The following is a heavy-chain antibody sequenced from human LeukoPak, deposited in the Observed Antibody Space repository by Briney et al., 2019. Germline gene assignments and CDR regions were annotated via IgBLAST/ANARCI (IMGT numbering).Heavy chain of an antibody. V-gene: IGHV5-51*01. J-gene: IGHJ6*03. CDR3: ARVPAERFCSGIDCSVPHYFTYIMDV. Sequence: GASLKTSCTGSGYCFINYYIALLRQMPGKVLELMRILYPDDSLSIYSPSFQGQVTLSADKSINSAFLQWSSLEASDTAIYYCARVPAERFCSGIDCSVPHYFTYIMDVWGKGNTVVVSS. CDR1: GYCFINYY. CDR2: LYPDDSLS. D-gene: IGHD2/OR15-2a*01.